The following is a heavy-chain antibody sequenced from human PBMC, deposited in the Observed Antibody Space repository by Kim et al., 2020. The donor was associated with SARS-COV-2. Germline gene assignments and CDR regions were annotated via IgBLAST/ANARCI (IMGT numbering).Heavy chain of an antibody. CDR2: ISYDGRNE. CDR1: GLTFDESA. D-gene: IGHD3-22*01. CDR3: ARGNYFESISLSDYYNGMDV. Sequence: GGSPRLSCAASGLTFDESAMNWVRQAPGKGLAWVAVISYDGRNEEYADSVKGRFTISRDNSKSTLYLQMNSLRVEDTAVYFCARGNYFESISLSDYYNGMDVWGQGTTATVS. V-gene: IGHV3-30-3*01. J-gene: IGHJ6*02.